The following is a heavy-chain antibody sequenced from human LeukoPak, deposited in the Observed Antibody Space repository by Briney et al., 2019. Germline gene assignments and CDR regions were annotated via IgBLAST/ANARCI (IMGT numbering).Heavy chain of an antibody. CDR1: GYIFTSYD. CDR2: MNPNSGNT. D-gene: IGHD3-3*01. CDR3: ATQLGSGGAIFGVVIRGYYYYGMDV. J-gene: IGHJ6*02. Sequence: ASVKVSCKASGYIFTSYDVNWVRQATGQGLEWMGWMNPNSGNTGYAQKFQGRVTMTSNASTSTAYMELSSLRSEDTAVYYCATQLGSGGAIFGVVIRGYYYYGMDVWGQGTTVTASS. V-gene: IGHV1-8*01.